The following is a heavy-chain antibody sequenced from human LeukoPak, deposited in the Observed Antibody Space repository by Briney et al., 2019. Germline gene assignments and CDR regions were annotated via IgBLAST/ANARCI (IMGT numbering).Heavy chain of an antibody. CDR2: IYYSGST. J-gene: IGHJ3*02. CDR1: GGSISNYY. V-gene: IGHV4-59*08. D-gene: IGHD3-10*01. CDR3: ARPGWGSGRYAFDI. Sequence: SETLSLTCTVSGGSISNYYWSWIRQPPGKGLEWIGYIYYSGSTNYNPSLKSRVTISVDPSKNQFSLKLSSVTAADTAVYYCARPGWGSGRYAFDIWGQGTLVTVSS.